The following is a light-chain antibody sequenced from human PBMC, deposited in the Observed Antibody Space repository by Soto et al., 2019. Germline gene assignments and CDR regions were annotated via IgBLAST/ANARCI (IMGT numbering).Light chain of an antibody. J-gene: IGKJ2*01. V-gene: IGKV3-20*01. CDR1: QVIGSRY. CDR2: GAS. Sequence: EIVMTQSPGTLSFSPGERATISCRASQVIGSRYLAWYHQKSGQAPRLLIYGASSRATGIPDRYSGSGSGTDFTLTISRLEPEDFGVYYCQQFGSSIPHTFRQGTKLEI. CDR3: QQFGSSIPHT.